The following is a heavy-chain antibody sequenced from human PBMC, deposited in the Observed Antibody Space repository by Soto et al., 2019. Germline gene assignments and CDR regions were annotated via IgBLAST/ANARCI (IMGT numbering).Heavy chain of an antibody. Sequence: QAHLEQSGAEVKRPGASVKVSCKASGYTFSDFDINWLRQASGQGPEWMGRMNAKSGDTFFAQRFQGKFNMTADTSRSTADMEVGSLASDDTAMYYWARGNPFNYAGFDVWGQGTTVAVSS. CDR3: ARGNPFNYAGFDV. CDR2: MNAKSGDT. CDR1: GYTFSDFD. V-gene: IGHV1-8*01. D-gene: IGHD3-16*01. J-gene: IGHJ6*02.